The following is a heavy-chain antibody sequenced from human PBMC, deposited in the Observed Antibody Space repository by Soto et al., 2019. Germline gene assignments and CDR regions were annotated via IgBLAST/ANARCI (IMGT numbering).Heavy chain of an antibody. V-gene: IGHV3-30-3*01. J-gene: IGHJ5*02. CDR1: GFTFSSYA. CDR2: ISYDGSNK. CDR3: ARARYPYYYDSRRVSNWFDP. Sequence: PGGSLRLSCAASGFTFSSYAMHWVRQAPGKGLEWVAVISYDGSNKYYADSVKGRFTISRDNSKNTLYLQMNSLRAEDTAVYYCARARYPYYYDSRRVSNWFDPWGQGTLVTVSS. D-gene: IGHD3-22*01.